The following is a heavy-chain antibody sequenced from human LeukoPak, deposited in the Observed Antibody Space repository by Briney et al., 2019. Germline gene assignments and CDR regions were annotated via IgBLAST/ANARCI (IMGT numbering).Heavy chain of an antibody. D-gene: IGHD1-14*01. CDR2: IRSKANSNAT. Sequence: PRGCLRLSCAASEFTFIGSAMHSVRQDSGKGLEWVGCIRSKANSNATAYAASVKGRFTISRDDSKNTAYLQMNSVKTDDTAANYSASHKLGGYYNPYCVDDWGKGTTVTVSS. V-gene: IGHV3-73*01. CDR1: EFTFIGSA. J-gene: IGHJ6*03. CDR3: ASHKLGGYYNPYCVDD.